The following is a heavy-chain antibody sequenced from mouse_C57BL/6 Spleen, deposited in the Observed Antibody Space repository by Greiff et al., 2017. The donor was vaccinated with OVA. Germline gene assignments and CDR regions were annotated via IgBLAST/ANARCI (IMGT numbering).Heavy chain of an antibody. CDR3: ARTGYPHFDF. CDR1: GYSFTGYY. Sequence: VQLQQSGPELVKPGASVKISCKASGYSFTGYYMNWVKQSPEKSLEWIGEINPSTGGTTYNQKFKAKATLTVDKASSTAYMQLKSLTSEDSAVYYCARTGYPHFDFWGQGTTLTVSS. CDR2: INPSTGGT. D-gene: IGHD2-2*01. J-gene: IGHJ2*01. V-gene: IGHV1-42*01.